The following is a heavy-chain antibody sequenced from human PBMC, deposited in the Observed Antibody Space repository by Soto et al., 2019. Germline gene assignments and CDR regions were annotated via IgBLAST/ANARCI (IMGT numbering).Heavy chain of an antibody. CDR3: AKDLERITMVRGVISPYYFDF. D-gene: IGHD3-10*01. V-gene: IGHV3-23*01. J-gene: IGHJ4*02. Sequence: PGGSLRLSCAASGFTFSSYAMNWVRQAPGKGLEWVSAISGSGGSTYYADSVKGRFTISRDNSKNTLYLQMNSLRAEDTDVYYCAKDLERITMVRGVISPYYFDFCGQGTLVTVSS. CDR2: ISGSGGST. CDR1: GFTFSSYA.